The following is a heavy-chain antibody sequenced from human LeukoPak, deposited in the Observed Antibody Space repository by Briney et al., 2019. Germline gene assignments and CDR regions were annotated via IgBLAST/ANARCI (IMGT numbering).Heavy chain of an antibody. CDR1: GGSFSGYY. V-gene: IGHV4-34*01. D-gene: IGHD6-13*01. J-gene: IGHJ4*02. CDR2: INHSGST. CDR3: ARGQALHSSSWYPVGHYLDY. Sequence: SETLSLTCAVYGGSFSGYYWSWIRQPPGKGLEWIGEINHSGSTNYNPSLKSRVTISVDTSKNQFSLKLSSVTAADTAVYYCARGQALHSSSWYPVGHYLDYWGQGTLVTVSS.